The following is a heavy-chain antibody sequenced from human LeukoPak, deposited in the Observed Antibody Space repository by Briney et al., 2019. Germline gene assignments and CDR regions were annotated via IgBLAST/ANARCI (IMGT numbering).Heavy chain of an antibody. D-gene: IGHD3-22*01. Sequence: PSETLSLTCAVYGRSFSGYYWSWIRQPPGKGLEWIGEINHGGSTNYNPSLKSRVTISVDTSKNQFSLKLSSVTAADTAVYYCARVWGYYYDSSGYSDFDYWGQGTLVTVSS. CDR3: ARVWGYYYDSSGYSDFDY. CDR1: GRSFSGYY. V-gene: IGHV4-34*01. CDR2: INHGGST. J-gene: IGHJ4*02.